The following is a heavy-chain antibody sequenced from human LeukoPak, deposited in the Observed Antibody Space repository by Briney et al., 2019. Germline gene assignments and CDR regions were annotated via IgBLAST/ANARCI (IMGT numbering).Heavy chain of an antibody. CDR1: GFSFSSHG. D-gene: IGHD2-2*01. J-gene: IGHJ4*02. CDR3: ARLAYCSSTSCYAHSDTAPFGGDY. CDR2: IWYDGSNK. V-gene: IGHV3-33*01. Sequence: GESLKISCAASGFSFSSHGMHWVRRAPGKGLEWVAVIWYDGSNKYYEDSVKGRFTISRDNSKNTLYLQMNSLRVEDTAVYYCARLAYCSSTSCYAHSDTAPFGGDYWGQGTLVTVSS.